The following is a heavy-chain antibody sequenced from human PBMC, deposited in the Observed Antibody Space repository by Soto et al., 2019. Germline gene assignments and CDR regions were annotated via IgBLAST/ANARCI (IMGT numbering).Heavy chain of an antibody. CDR2: ISSSSSYI. V-gene: IGHV3-21*01. CDR3: ARSVREYYDSSGLAYFDY. Sequence: GGSLRLSCAASGFTFSSYSMNWVRQAPGKGLEWVSSISSSSSYIYYADSVKGRFTISRDNAKNSLYLQMNSLRAEDTAVYYCARSVREYYDSSGLAYFDYWGQGTLVTVST. D-gene: IGHD3-22*01. CDR1: GFTFSSYS. J-gene: IGHJ4*02.